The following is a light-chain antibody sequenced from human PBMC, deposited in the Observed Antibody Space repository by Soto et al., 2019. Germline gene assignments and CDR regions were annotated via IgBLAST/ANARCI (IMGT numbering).Light chain of an antibody. CDR1: QSLSGL. CDR3: QQYSSYWT. Sequence: DIQMTQSPSTLSASVGDRVTITCRASQSLSGLLAWYQQKPGKAPKLLIYDASSLESGVPSRFSGSGAGTEFTLTISCLQPDDFATYFCQQYSSYWTFGQGTKVEIK. V-gene: IGKV1-5*01. J-gene: IGKJ1*01. CDR2: DAS.